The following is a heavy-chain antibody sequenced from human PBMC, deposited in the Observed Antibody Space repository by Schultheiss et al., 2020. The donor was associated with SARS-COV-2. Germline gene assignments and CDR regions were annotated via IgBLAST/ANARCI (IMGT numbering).Heavy chain of an antibody. Sequence: SETLSLTCTVSGGSISSYYWSWIRQPPGKGLEWIGYIYYSGSTNYNPSLKSRVTISVDTSKNQFSLKLSSVTAADTAVYYCARPRRYCSSTSCYTGRIDYWGQGTLVTVSS. CDR2: IYYSGST. V-gene: IGHV4-59*01. J-gene: IGHJ4*02. CDR3: ARPRRYCSSTSCYTGRIDY. CDR1: GGSISSYY. D-gene: IGHD2-2*02.